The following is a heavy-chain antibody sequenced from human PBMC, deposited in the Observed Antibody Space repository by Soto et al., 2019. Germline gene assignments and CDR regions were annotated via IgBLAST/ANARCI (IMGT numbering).Heavy chain of an antibody. CDR2: ISYDGSNK. CDR3: ARGPVGDILTGRAVPRYFDL. D-gene: IGHD3-9*01. J-gene: IGHJ2*01. CDR1: GFTFSSYA. V-gene: IGHV3-30*14. Sequence: LRLSCAASGFTFSSYAMHWVRQAPGKGLEWVAVISYDGSNKYYADSVKGRFTISRHNSKDTLYLQMNSLRAEDTAVYYCARGPVGDILTGRAVPRYFDLWGRGTLVTVSS.